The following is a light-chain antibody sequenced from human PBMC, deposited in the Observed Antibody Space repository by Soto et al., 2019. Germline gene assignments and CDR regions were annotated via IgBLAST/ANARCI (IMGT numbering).Light chain of an antibody. V-gene: IGKV1-5*03. CDR2: KAS. J-gene: IGKJ1*01. CDR1: QSISSW. Sequence: DIHITQSPYTPSASVADRDIISCRASQSISSWLGWYQQKPGKAPKLLIYKASSLESGVPSRFSGSGSGTEFTLTISSLQPDDFATYYCQQYNSYSRTFGQGTKVDIK. CDR3: QQYNSYSRT.